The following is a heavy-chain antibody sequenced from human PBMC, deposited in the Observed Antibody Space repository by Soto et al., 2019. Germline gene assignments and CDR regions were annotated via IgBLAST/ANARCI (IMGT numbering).Heavy chain of an antibody. CDR2: IRGDGGST. D-gene: IGHD3-22*01. J-gene: IGHJ5*02. CDR1: GFSFSIYG. Sequence: LRLSCAASGFSFSIYGMNWVRQAPGKGLEYVSSIRGDGGSTYYANSVKGRFTISRDNSKNTLYLQMGSLRVEDMAVYYCARSAHYYYDSSGYPFDAWGQGTLVTVSS. CDR3: ARSAHYYYDSSGYPFDA. V-gene: IGHV3-64*01.